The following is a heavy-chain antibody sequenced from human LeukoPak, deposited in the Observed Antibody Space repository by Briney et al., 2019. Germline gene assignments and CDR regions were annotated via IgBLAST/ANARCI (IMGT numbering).Heavy chain of an antibody. V-gene: IGHV4-59*08. J-gene: IGHJ6*04. CDR2: ISYIGST. Sequence: PSETLSLTCTVSGGSFSSHYWSWIRQPPGKGLEWIGYISYIGSTNYNPSLKSRVTISVDTSKNQFSLKLSSVTAADTAVYYCARAENAYDVWGEGTTVTVSS. CDR1: GGSFSSHY. CDR3: ARAENAYDV. D-gene: IGHD2-2*01.